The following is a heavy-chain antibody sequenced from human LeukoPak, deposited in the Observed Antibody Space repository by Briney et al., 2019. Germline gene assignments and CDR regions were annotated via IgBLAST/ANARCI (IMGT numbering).Heavy chain of an antibody. CDR1: GFTFSSYG. V-gene: IGHV3-30*02. CDR3: AKDKAERGYCSSTSCYSYYYYYMDV. Sequence: PGGSLRLSCAASGFTFSSYGMHWVRQAPGKGLEWVAFIRYDGSNKYYADSVKGRFTISRDNPKNTLYLQMNSLRAEDTAVYYCAKDKAERGYCSSTSCYSYYYYYMDVWGKGTTVTVSS. CDR2: IRYDGSNK. D-gene: IGHD2-2*01. J-gene: IGHJ6*03.